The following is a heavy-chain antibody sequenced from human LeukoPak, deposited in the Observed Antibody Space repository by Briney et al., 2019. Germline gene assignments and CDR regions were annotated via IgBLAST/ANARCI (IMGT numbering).Heavy chain of an antibody. CDR3: ARVSTVPRGLAYYYYMDV. CDR1: GGSISSYY. D-gene: IGHD4-17*01. V-gene: IGHV4-4*07. Sequence: SETLSLTCTVSGGSISSYYWSWIRQPAGKGLEWIGRIYTSGSTNYNPSLKSRVTMSVDTSKNQFSLKLSSVTAAGTAVYYCARVSTVPRGLAYYYYMDVWGKGTTVTISS. CDR2: IYTSGST. J-gene: IGHJ6*03.